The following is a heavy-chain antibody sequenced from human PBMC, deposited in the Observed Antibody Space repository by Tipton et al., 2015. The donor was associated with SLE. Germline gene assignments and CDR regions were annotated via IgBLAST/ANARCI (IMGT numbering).Heavy chain of an antibody. CDR2: INHSGST. Sequence: TLSLTCAVYGGSFSGYYWSWIRQPPGKGLEWIGEINHSGSTNYNPSLKSRVTISVDTSKNQFSLKVRSVTAADTAVYYCARDRSGSAVGWFDPWGQGTLVTVSS. J-gene: IGHJ5*02. CDR3: ARDRSGSAVGWFDP. D-gene: IGHD4-23*01. CDR1: GGSFSGYY. V-gene: IGHV4-34*01.